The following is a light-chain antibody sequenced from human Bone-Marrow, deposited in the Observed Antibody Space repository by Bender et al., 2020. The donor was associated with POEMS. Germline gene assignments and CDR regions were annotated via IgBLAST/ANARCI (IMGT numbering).Light chain of an antibody. CDR3: CSYGGSLYV. CDR1: SSDVGGYDY. V-gene: IGLV2-8*01. J-gene: IGLJ1*01. Sequence: QSALTQPPSASGSPGQSVTISCTGTSSDVGGYDYVSWYQQHPGKAPKLIIYDVIKRPSGVPDRFSGSKSGNTASLTISGRQAEDEADYYCCSYGGSLYVFGTGTWVTVL. CDR2: DVI.